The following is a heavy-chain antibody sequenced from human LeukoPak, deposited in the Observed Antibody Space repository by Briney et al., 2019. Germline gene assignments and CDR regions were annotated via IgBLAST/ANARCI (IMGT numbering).Heavy chain of an antibody. CDR2: FNPNSGGA. D-gene: IGHD3-22*01. V-gene: IGHV1-2*02. Sequence: GASVKVSCKASGYTFTDHYIHWVRQAPGQGLEWMGWFNPNSGGADYAQKFQGRVTMTRDTSITTAYMELSSLRSDDAAVYYCLTMIVVVTNSWGQGTLVTVSS. J-gene: IGHJ4*02. CDR3: LTMIVVVTNS. CDR1: GYTFTDHY.